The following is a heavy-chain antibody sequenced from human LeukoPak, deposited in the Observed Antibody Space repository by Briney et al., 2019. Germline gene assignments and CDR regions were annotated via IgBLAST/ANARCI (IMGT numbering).Heavy chain of an antibody. V-gene: IGHV1-3*01. D-gene: IGHD4-11*01. Sequence: GASVNVSCKASGYTFTHYAVHWVRQAPGQRLEWMGWTNVGNDYTESSQKFRDRLTITSDTTATTVYMELSSLRSEDTAVYYCARDDFSTYPGLNYFDYWGQGSLVTVSS. J-gene: IGHJ4*02. CDR2: TNVGNDYT. CDR1: GYTFTHYA. CDR3: ARDDFSTYPGLNYFDY.